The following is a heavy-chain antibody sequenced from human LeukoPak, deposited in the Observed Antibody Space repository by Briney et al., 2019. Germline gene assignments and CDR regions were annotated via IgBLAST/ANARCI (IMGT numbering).Heavy chain of an antibody. Sequence: GGSLRLSCAASGFTFSSYGMHWVRQAPGKGLEWGAVIWYDGSNKYYADSVKGRFTISRDNSKNTLYLQMNSLSAEDTAVYSCARGITIFGVVTRPDYWGQGTLVTVSS. CDR3: ARGITIFGVVTRPDY. J-gene: IGHJ4*02. D-gene: IGHD3-3*01. V-gene: IGHV3-33*01. CDR1: GFTFSSYG. CDR2: IWYDGSNK.